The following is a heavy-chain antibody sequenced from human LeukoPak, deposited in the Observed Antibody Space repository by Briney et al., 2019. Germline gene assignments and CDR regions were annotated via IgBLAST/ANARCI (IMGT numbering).Heavy chain of an antibody. D-gene: IGHD3-3*01. Sequence: GRSLRLSCAASGFTFSSYGMHWVRQAPGKGLEWVAVISYDGPNKYYADSAKGRFTISRDISKNTLYLQMNSLRAEDTAVYYCARDGANYDVDYWGQGTLVTVS. CDR3: ARDGANYDVDY. V-gene: IGHV3-30*03. CDR1: GFTFSSYG. J-gene: IGHJ4*02. CDR2: ISYDGPNK.